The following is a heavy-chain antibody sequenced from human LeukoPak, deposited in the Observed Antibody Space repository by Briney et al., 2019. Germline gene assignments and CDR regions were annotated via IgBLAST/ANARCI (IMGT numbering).Heavy chain of an antibody. CDR2: INPSGGST. Sequence: ASVKVSCKASGYTFTSYYMHWVRQAPGQGLEWMGIINPSGGSTSYAQKFQGRVTMTRDTSTSTVYMELSSPRSEDTAVYYCARDPLITIFGVAPEYFQHWGQGTLVTVSS. V-gene: IGHV1-46*01. J-gene: IGHJ1*01. D-gene: IGHD3-3*01. CDR3: ARDPLITIFGVAPEYFQH. CDR1: GYTFTSYY.